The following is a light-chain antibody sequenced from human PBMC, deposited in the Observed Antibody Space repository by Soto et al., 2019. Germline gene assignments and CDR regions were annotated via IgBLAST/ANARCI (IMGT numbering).Light chain of an antibody. CDR2: EVS. V-gene: IGLV2-8*01. Sequence: QSALTQPPSASGSPGQSVTISCTGTSGDVGGHNFVSWCQFHPGKAPKLITYEVSKRPSGVPNRFSGSKSDNTASLTVSGLQAEDEADYFCSSYAGTNKVFGGGTKVTVL. J-gene: IGLJ3*02. CDR3: SSYAGTNKV. CDR1: SGDVGGHNF.